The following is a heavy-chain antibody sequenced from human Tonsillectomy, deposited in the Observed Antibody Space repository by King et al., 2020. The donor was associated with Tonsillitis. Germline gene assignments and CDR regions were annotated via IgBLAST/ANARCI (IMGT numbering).Heavy chain of an antibody. CDR2: IYSDGNR. J-gene: IGHJ4*02. CDR1: GFSVSSNY. CDR3: ARGYGSTD. Sequence: VQLVEFGGGLIQPGGSLRLSCAASGFSVSSNYMIWVRQAPGKGLEWVSVIYSDGNRYYADSVQGRFTISRDNSKNTLYLQMNSLRVYDTAVYYCARGYGSTDWGQGTLVAVSS. V-gene: IGHV3-53*01. D-gene: IGHD5-18*01.